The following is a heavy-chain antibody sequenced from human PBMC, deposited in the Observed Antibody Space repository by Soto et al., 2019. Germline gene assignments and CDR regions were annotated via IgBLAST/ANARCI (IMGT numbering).Heavy chain of an antibody. V-gene: IGHV3-48*02. Sequence: EVQLVESGGGLVQPGGSLRLSCAASGFTFSSYSMNWVRQAPGKGLEWVSYISSSSSTIYYADSVKGRFTISRDNAKNSLYQQMSCLGDEDTAVLYCARESRFLAWLSPTSFDPWGQGTLVTVST. J-gene: IGHJ5*02. D-gene: IGHD3-3*01. CDR2: ISSSSSTI. CDR1: GFTFSSYS. CDR3: ARESRFLAWLSPTSFDP.